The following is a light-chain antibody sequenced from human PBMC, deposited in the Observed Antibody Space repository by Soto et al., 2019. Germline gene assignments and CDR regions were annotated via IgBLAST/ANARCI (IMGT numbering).Light chain of an antibody. J-gene: IGLJ1*01. CDR2: DVT. CDR1: SSDIGGYNS. Sequence: QSVLTQSPSASGSPGQSVTISCTGTSSDIGGYNSVSWYQQHPGKAPKVMIYDVTKRPSGVPDRFSGSKSGNTASLTVSALRAEDEADYYCSSYTDRKNLVFGTGTKVTVL. CDR3: SSYTDRKNLV. V-gene: IGLV2-8*01.